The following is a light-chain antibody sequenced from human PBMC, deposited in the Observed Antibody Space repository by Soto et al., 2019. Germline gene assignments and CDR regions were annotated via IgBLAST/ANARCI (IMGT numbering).Light chain of an antibody. CDR1: SSDVGGYDS. CDR3: CSYAGTYTYV. J-gene: IGLJ1*01. Sequence: QSLLNQPRAVSGSPGQSVTISCTGTSSDVGGYDSVSWYQQHPGKAPKVMIFDVTKRPSGVPDRFSGSKSANTASLTISGLQAEDEADYYCCSYAGTYTYVFGTGTKVTVL. V-gene: IGLV2-11*01. CDR2: DVT.